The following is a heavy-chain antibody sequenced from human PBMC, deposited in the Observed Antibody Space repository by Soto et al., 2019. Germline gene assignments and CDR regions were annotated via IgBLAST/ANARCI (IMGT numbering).Heavy chain of an antibody. CDR1: GFTFSNAW. Sequence: GGSLRLSCAASGFTFSNAWMSWVRQAPGKGLEWVGRIKSKTDGGTTDYAAPVKGRFTISRDDSKNTLYLQMNSLKTEDTAVYYCAFLPYFDILTGYYTHLIDYGMDVWGQGTTVTVSS. CDR3: AFLPYFDILTGYYTHLIDYGMDV. D-gene: IGHD3-9*01. CDR2: IKSKTDGGTT. V-gene: IGHV3-15*01. J-gene: IGHJ6*02.